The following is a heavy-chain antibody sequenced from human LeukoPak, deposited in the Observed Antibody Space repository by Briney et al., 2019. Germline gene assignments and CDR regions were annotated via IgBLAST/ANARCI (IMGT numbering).Heavy chain of an antibody. CDR2: INPNSGGT. CDR3: ARVPDILTGYSFDY. Sequence: ASVKVSCKASGYTFTDYYIHWVRQAPGQGLEWMGWINPNSGGTNYAQKFQGRVTMTRDTSISTAYMELSSLRSDDTAVYYCARVPDILTGYSFDYWGQGTLVTVSS. D-gene: IGHD3-9*01. V-gene: IGHV1-2*02. CDR1: GYTFTDYY. J-gene: IGHJ4*02.